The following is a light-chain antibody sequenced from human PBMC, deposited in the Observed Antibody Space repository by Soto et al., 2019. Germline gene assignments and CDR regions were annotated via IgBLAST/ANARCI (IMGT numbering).Light chain of an antibody. CDR1: QDISTG. CDR2: DAS. V-gene: IGKV1D-12*01. Sequence: DLQMTQSPSSASASVGDTVTITCRASQDISTGLAWYQQKPGKAPKLLIYDASTLQSGVPSRFSGSGSRKDFTLTISSLQPEDFAVYYCKQGNSFFTFGGGTKVEIK. J-gene: IGKJ4*01. CDR3: KQGNSFFT.